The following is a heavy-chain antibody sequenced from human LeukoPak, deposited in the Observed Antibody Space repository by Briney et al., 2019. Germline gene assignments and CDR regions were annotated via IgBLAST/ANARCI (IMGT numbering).Heavy chain of an antibody. D-gene: IGHD1-26*01. CDR3: ARDSLVGATHY. J-gene: IGHJ4*02. Sequence: PGGSLRLSCAASGFTFSSYEMHWVRQAPGKGLEWVSYISSSGSNIYYADSVEGRFTISRDNAKNSLYLQMNSLRAEDTAVYYCARDSLVGATHYWGQGTLVTVSS. CDR2: ISSSGSNI. CDR1: GFTFSSYE. V-gene: IGHV3-48*03.